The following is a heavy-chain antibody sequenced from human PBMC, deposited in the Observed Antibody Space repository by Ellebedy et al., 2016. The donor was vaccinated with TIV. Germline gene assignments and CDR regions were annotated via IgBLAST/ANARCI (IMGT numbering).Heavy chain of an antibody. Sequence: GESLKISCAASGFTFSSYAMSWVRQAPGKGLEWVSTISNTGSRTYYADSEEGRFIISRDNSKKTLYLQMNSLRAEATAVYYCAKGRGGGSDSSAPRYYFDYWGLGTLVTVSS. V-gene: IGHV3-23*01. CDR3: AKGRGGGSDSSAPRYYFDY. D-gene: IGHD3-22*01. CDR2: ISNTGSRT. CDR1: GFTFSSYA. J-gene: IGHJ4*02.